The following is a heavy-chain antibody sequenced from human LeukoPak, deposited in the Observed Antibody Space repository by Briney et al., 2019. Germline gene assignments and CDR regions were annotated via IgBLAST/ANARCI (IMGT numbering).Heavy chain of an antibody. V-gene: IGHV4-31*03. J-gene: IGHJ2*01. Sequence: SQTLSLTCTVSGGSISSGGYYWSWIRQHPGKGLEWIGYIYYSGSTYYNPSLKSRVTISVDTSKNQFSLKLSSVTAADTAVYYCASSVGRVTAAPRDWYFDLWDRGTLVTVSS. CDR1: GGSISSGGYY. D-gene: IGHD2-21*02. CDR3: ASSVGRVTAAPRDWYFDL. CDR2: IYYSGST.